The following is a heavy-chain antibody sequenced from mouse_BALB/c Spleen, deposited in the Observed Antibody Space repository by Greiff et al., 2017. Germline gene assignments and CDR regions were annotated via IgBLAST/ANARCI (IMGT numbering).Heavy chain of an antibody. Sequence: VQLQESGAELARPGASVKLSCKASGYTFTSYWMQWVKQRPGQGLEWIGAIYPGDGDTRYTQKFKGKATLTADKSSSTAYMQLSSLASEDSAVYYCARFYYDYDGAGYAMDYWGQGTSVTVSS. CDR3: ARFYYDYDGAGYAMDY. CDR1: GYTFTSYW. J-gene: IGHJ4*01. D-gene: IGHD2-4*01. V-gene: IGHV1-87*01. CDR2: IYPGDGDT.